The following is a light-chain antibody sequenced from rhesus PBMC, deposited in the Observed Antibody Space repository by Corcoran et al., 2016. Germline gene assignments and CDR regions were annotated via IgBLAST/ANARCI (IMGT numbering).Light chain of an antibody. V-gene: IGKV1-25*01. CDR1: QGITND. CDR2: EAT. CDR3: QHYYTTPWT. Sequence: DIQMTQSPSSLSASVGDRVTITCRAGQGITNDLAWYQQRPGETPKLLIYEATILQSGIPSRFSGSISGTDFTLTISSLPSDDFATYYFQHYYTTPWTFGPGTKVEIK. J-gene: IGKJ1*01.